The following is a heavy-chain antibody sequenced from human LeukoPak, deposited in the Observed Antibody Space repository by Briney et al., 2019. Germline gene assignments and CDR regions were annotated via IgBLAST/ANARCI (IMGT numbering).Heavy chain of an antibody. J-gene: IGHJ4*02. V-gene: IGHV3-30-3*01. CDR1: GFTFNDYA. Sequence: GGSLRLSCAASGFTFNDYALHWVRQAPGKGLEWVAVISYDASKKYCADSVKGRFTISRDNSKNTLYLQMSSLGAEDTAVYKCVREKVGAIYFDSWGQGTLVTVSS. CDR3: VREKVGAIYFDS. CDR2: ISYDASKK. D-gene: IGHD1-26*01.